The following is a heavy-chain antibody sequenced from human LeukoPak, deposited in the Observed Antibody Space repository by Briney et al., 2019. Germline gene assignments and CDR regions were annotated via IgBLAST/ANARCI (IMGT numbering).Heavy chain of an antibody. CDR3: AKSSYGSEDYLDY. V-gene: IGHV4-4*02. Sequence: SGTLSLTCAVSGGSISSSNWWSWVRQPPGKWQEWMGEIYHSGSTNSNSSVKSRVTISVDKSKNQFSLKLSTVTAADTAVYYCAKSSYGSEDYLDYWGQGTLVTVSS. D-gene: IGHD5-18*01. J-gene: IGHJ4*02. CDR2: IYHSGST. CDR1: GGSISSSNW.